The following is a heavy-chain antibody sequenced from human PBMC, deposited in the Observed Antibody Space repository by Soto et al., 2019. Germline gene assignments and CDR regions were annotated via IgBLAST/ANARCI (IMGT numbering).Heavy chain of an antibody. D-gene: IGHD3-16*01. CDR1: GFTFSSYA. CDR3: ARGRKRVTLFDY. V-gene: IGHV3-23*01. J-gene: IGHJ4*02. Sequence: PGGSLRLSCAASGFTFSSYAMSWVRQAPGKGLEWVSAISGSGGSTYYADSVKGRFTISRDNSKNTLYLQMNSLRAEDTAVYYCARGRKRVTLFDYWGQGTLVTVSS. CDR2: ISGSGGST.